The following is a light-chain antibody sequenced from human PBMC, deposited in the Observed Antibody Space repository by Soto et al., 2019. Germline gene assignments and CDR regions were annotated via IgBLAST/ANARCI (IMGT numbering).Light chain of an antibody. CDR2: DVR. V-gene: IGLV2-14*01. CDR1: SSDVGGYNY. Sequence: QSVLTQPHSGSGSPGQSINLSCTGTSSDVGGYNYVSWYQQHPGKAPKLMIYDVRNRASGASNRFSGSKSGNTASLTISGLQAEDEADYYCTSYTSSSALYVFGTGTKLTVL. J-gene: IGLJ1*01. CDR3: TSYTSSSALYV.